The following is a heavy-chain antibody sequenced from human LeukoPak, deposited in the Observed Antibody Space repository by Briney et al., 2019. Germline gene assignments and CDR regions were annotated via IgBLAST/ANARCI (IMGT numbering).Heavy chain of an antibody. CDR2: ISGSGGST. CDR1: GFTHNIYA. D-gene: IGHD2-15*01. Sequence: GGSLRLSCAASGFTHNIYAMSWVRQAPGKGLESVSPISGSGGSTYYADSVKGRFTISRDNSKNTLYLQMNSLRAKDTAVYYCAKDQGVVVAATADVAYYWGQGTLVTVSS. J-gene: IGHJ4*02. V-gene: IGHV3-23*01. CDR3: AKDQGVVVAATADVAYY.